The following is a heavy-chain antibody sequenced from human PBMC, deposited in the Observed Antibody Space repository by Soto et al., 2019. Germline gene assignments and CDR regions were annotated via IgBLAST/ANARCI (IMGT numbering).Heavy chain of an antibody. CDR1: GFAFSSYA. Sequence: EVQLLESGGGLVQPGGSLRLSCTASGFAFSSYAMTWVRQAPGKGLEWVSAISGGGRNTYYADSVKGRFTISRDKSKNPLYLQMNSLRAEDTALYYCAHAVYGSGSAPSFDYWGQGTLVTVSS. V-gene: IGHV3-23*01. CDR3: AHAVYGSGSAPSFDY. J-gene: IGHJ4*02. D-gene: IGHD3-10*01. CDR2: ISGGGRNT.